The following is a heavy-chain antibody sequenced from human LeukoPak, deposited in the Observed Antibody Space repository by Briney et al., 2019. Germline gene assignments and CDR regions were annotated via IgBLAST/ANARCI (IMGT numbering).Heavy chain of an antibody. J-gene: IGHJ4*02. D-gene: IGHD6-19*01. CDR2: INHSGST. V-gene: IGHV4-34*01. CDR1: GGSFSGYY. Sequence: SETLSLTCAVYGGSFSGYYWSWIRQPPGKGLEWIGEINHSGSTNYNPSLKSRVTISVDTSKNQFSLKLSSVTAADTAVYYCAKDSQQWLGSYYFDYWGQGTLVTVSS. CDR3: AKDSQQWLGSYYFDY.